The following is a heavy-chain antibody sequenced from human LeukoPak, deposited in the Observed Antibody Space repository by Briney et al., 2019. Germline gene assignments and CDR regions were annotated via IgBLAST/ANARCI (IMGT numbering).Heavy chain of an antibody. CDR3: ARPLGRTYSSGTNYYYGMAV. V-gene: IGHV1-8*01. CDR2: MNPNSGNT. J-gene: IGHJ6*02. Sequence: ASVKVSCKASGYTFTSYYINWVRQATGQGLEWMGWMNPNSGNTGYAQKFQGRVTMTRNTSISTAYMELSSLRSEDTAVYSCARPLGRTYSSGTNYYYGMAVWGQGTTVTVSS. CDR1: GYTFTSYY. D-gene: IGHD6-19*01.